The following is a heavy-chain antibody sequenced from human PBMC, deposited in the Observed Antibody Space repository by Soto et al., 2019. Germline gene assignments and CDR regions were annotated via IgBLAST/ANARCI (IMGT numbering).Heavy chain of an antibody. D-gene: IGHD3-10*01. CDR1: GGSISSSSYY. CDR3: ARHVGWRFGELFPGFDP. V-gene: IGHV4-39*01. CDR2: IYYSGST. J-gene: IGHJ5*02. Sequence: QLQLQESGPGLVKPSETLSLTCTVSGGSISSSSYYWGWIRQPPGKGLEWIGSIYYSGSTYYNPSLKSRVTISVDTAKNQFSLKLSSVTAADTAVYYCARHVGWRFGELFPGFDPWGQGTLVTVSS.